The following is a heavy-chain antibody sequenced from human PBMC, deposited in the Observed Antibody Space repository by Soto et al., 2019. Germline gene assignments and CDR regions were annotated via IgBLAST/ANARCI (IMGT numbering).Heavy chain of an antibody. V-gene: IGHV3-74*01. Sequence: EVQLVESGGGLVQPGGSLRLSCAASGFTFSSYWMHWVRQAPGKGLVWVSRINSDGSSTSYADSVKGRFTISRDNAKNTLYLQMNSLRAEDTAVYYCARDTDRIAAAGNFDYWGQGTLVTVSS. CDR3: ARDTDRIAAAGNFDY. CDR1: GFTFSSYW. CDR2: INSDGSST. D-gene: IGHD6-13*01. J-gene: IGHJ4*02.